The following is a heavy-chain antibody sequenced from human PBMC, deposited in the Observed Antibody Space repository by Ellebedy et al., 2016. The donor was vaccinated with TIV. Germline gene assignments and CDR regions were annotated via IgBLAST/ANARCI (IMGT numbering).Heavy chain of an antibody. CDR3: ARNWVRGVIRGASDI. Sequence: GESLKISCAASGFTFSDYYMTWIRQAPGKGLEWVSHISSGSSYTDYAESVQGRFTVSRDNANNSVYLQMNSLRAEDTAVYYCARNWVRGVIRGASDIWGHGTIVTVSS. CDR2: ISSGSSYT. D-gene: IGHD3-10*01. V-gene: IGHV3-11*06. J-gene: IGHJ3*02. CDR1: GFTFSDYY.